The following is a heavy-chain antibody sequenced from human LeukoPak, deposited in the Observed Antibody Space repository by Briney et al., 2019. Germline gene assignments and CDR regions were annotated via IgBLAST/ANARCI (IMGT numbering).Heavy chain of an antibody. CDR2: ISYDGSNK. V-gene: IGHV3-30*04. Sequence: PGGSLRLSCAASGFTFSSYAMHWVRQAPGKGLEWVAVISYDGSNKYYADSVKGRFTISRDNSKNTLYLQMNSLRAEDTAVYYCARDYGRVRSNGAFDYWGQGTLVTVSS. D-gene: IGHD4-17*01. J-gene: IGHJ4*02. CDR3: ARDYGRVRSNGAFDY. CDR1: GFTFSSYA.